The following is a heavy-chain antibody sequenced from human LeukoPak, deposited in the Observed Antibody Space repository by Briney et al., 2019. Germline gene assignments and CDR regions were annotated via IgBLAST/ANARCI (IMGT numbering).Heavy chain of an antibody. CDR3: ARVPDSSGWSHFDY. Sequence: ASVKVSCKASGYTLTSYDINWVRQATGQGLEWMGWMNPNSGNTGYAQKFQGRVTMTRNTSISTAYMELSSLRSEDTAVYYCARVPDSSGWSHFDYWGQGTLVTVSS. V-gene: IGHV1-8*01. D-gene: IGHD6-19*01. J-gene: IGHJ4*02. CDR2: MNPNSGNT. CDR1: GYTLTSYD.